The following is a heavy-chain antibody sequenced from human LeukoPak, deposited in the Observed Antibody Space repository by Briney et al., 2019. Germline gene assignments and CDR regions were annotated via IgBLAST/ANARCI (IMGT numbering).Heavy chain of an antibody. CDR1: GGTFSSYA. D-gene: IGHD5-18*01. J-gene: IGHJ4*02. Sequence: SVKVSCKASGGTFSSYAISWVRQAPGQGLEWMGGIIPIFGTANCAQKFQGRVTITADKSTSTAYMELSSLGSEDTAVYYCARGADTAMVTVYFDYWGQGTLVTVSS. CDR3: ARGADTAMVTVYFDY. V-gene: IGHV1-69*06. CDR2: IIPIFGTA.